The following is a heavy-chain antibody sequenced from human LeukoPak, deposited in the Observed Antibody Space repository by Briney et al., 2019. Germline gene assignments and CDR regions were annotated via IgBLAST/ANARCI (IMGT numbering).Heavy chain of an antibody. CDR2: IWYDGSNK. CDR1: GFTFSSYG. V-gene: IGHV3-33*01. D-gene: IGHD3-10*01. Sequence: PGGSLRLSCAASGFTFSSYGMHWVRQAPGKGLEWVAVIWYDGSNKYYADSVKGRFTISRDNSKNTLYLQMNSLRAEDTAVYYCARSPQLAGPGEGYYYYGMDVWGQGTTVTVSS. J-gene: IGHJ6*02. CDR3: ARSPQLAGPGEGYYYYGMDV.